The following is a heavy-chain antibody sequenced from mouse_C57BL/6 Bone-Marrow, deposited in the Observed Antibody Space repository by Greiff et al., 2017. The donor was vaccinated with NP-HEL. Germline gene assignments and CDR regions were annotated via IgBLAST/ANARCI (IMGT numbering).Heavy chain of an antibody. CDR1: GFTFSNYW. D-gene: IGHD1-1*01. V-gene: IGHV6-3*01. CDR2: IRLKSDNYAT. J-gene: IGHJ3*01. CDR3: TGDYGSSHWFAY. Sequence: EVKVEESGGGLVQPGGSMKLSCVASGFTFSNYWMNWVRQSPEKGLEWVAQIRLKSDNYATHYAESVKGRFTISRDDSKSSVYLQMNNLRAEDTGIYYCTGDYGSSHWFAYWGQGTLVTVSA.